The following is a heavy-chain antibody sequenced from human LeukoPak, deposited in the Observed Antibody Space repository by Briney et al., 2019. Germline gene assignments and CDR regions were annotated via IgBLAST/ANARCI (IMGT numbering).Heavy chain of an antibody. CDR3: AREGSYYDSSGDIVYYFDY. CDR1: GGSVSSGSYY. D-gene: IGHD3-22*01. Sequence: PSEALALTCTVSGGSVSSGSYYCSWIRQPPGKGLEWIGYIYYSGSTNYNPSLKSRVTISVDTSKNQFSLKLSSVTAADTAVYYCAREGSYYDSSGDIVYYFDYWGQGTLVTVSS. V-gene: IGHV4-61*01. CDR2: IYYSGST. J-gene: IGHJ4*02.